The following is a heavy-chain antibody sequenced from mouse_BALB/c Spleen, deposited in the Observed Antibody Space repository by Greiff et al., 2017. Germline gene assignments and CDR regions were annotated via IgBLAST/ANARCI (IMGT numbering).Heavy chain of an antibody. CDR2: ISTYYGNT. V-gene: IGHV1-67*01. CDR1: GYTFTDYA. J-gene: IGHJ2*01. CDR3: ARWGPVDY. Sequence: QVQLQQSGPELVRPGVSVKISCKGSGYTFTDYAMHWVKQSHAKSLEWIGVISTYYGNTNYNQKFKGKATMTVDKSSSTAYMELARLTSEDSAIYYCARWGPVDYWGQGTTLTVSS.